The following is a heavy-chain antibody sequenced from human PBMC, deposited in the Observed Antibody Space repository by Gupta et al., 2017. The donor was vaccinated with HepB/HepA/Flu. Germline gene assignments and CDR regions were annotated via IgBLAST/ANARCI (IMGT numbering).Heavy chain of an antibody. CDR2: IYGGGTI. CDR3: ARWKLFFDF. J-gene: IGHJ2*01. Sequence: EVQLVESGGGLVQPGGSLRLSCATPGFTVSSNYLSWVRQAPGKGLEWIALIYGGGTIYYPDSVKCRFTVSRGDSKSTLYLQMTSLRVEDTAVYYCARWKLFFDFWGRGTLVTVSS. D-gene: IGHD2-2*03. CDR1: GFTVSSNY. V-gene: IGHV3-66*01.